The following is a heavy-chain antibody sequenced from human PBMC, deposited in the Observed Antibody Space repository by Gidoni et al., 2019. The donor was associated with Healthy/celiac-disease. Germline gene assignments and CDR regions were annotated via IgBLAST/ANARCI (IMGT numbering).Heavy chain of an antibody. D-gene: IGHD6-13*01. CDR1: GFPFSNYG. V-gene: IGHV3-30*03. CDR2: ISYDGSNK. CDR3: AREGIAAAGDNLDY. Sequence: QVQLVESGGGVVQPGRSLRLSCAASGFPFSNYGMHWVRQAPGKGLEWVAVISYDGSNKYYADSVKGRFTISRDNSKNTLYLQMNSLRAEDTAVYYCAREGIAAAGDNLDYWGQGTLVTVSS. J-gene: IGHJ4*02.